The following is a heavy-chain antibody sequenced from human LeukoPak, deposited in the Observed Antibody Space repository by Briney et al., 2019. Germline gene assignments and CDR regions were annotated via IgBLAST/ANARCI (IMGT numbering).Heavy chain of an antibody. CDR2: INHSGST. V-gene: IGHV4-34*01. Sequence: PSETLSLTCAVYGGSFSGYYWSWIRQPPGKGLEWIGEINHSGSTNYNPPLKSRVTISVDTSKNQFSLKLSSVTAADTAVYYCARAALGYCSGGSCRNDAFDIWGQGTMVTVSS. D-gene: IGHD2-15*01. J-gene: IGHJ3*02. CDR1: GGSFSGYY. CDR3: ARAALGYCSGGSCRNDAFDI.